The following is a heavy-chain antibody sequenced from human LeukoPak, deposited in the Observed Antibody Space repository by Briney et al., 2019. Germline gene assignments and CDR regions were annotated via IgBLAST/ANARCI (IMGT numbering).Heavy chain of an antibody. CDR3: ARGYITVTTDWFDP. D-gene: IGHD4-17*01. CDR2: IYHSGST. V-gene: IGHV4-59*01. CDR1: GGSISSYY. Sequence: PSETLSLTCTVSGGSISSYYWSWIRQPPGKELEWIGYIYHSGSTNYNPSLKSRVTISVDTSKNQFSLKLSSVTAADTAVYYCARGYITVTTDWFDPWGQGTLVTVSS. J-gene: IGHJ5*02.